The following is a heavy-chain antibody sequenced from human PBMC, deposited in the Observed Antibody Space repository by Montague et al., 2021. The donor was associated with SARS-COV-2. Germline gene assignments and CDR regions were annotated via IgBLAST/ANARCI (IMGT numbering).Heavy chain of an antibody. CDR3: TGADNYGS. CDR1: GFTFSSFT. D-gene: IGHD4-17*01. J-gene: IGHJ5*02. V-gene: IGHV3-23*01. CDR2: IRGSGGST. Sequence: SLRLSCAASGFTFSSFTMGWVRLAPGKGLEWVSTIRGSGGSTWYADSVKGRFTISRDNSKSTLFLQMNSLRAEDTALYYCTGADNYGSWGRGTLVTVSS.